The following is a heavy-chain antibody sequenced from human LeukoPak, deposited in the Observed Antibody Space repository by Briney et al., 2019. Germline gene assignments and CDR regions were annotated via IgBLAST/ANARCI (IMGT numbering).Heavy chain of an antibody. CDR1: GGSISSYY. D-gene: IGHD2-15*01. Sequence: ASETLSLTCTVSGGSISSYYWSWIRQPPGKGLEWIGYIYYSGSTNYNPSLKSRVTISVDTSKNQFPLKLSSVTAADTAVYYCARHKDGWFDPWGQGTLVTVSS. J-gene: IGHJ5*02. V-gene: IGHV4-59*08. CDR3: ARHKDGWFDP. CDR2: IYYSGST.